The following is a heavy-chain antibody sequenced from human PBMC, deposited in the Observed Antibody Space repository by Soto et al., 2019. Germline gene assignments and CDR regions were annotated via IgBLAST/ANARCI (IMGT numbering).Heavy chain of an antibody. CDR3: ASSLSYDSSGYYPRYYYGMDV. CDR1: GYSFTSYW. D-gene: IGHD3-22*01. CDR2: IYPGDSDT. V-gene: IGHV5-51*01. J-gene: IGHJ6*02. Sequence: GESLKISCKGSGYSFTSYWIGWVLQMPWKGLEWMGIIYPGDSDTRYSPSFQGQVTISADKSISTAYLQWSSLKASDTAMYYCASSLSYDSSGYYPRYYYGMDVWGQRTTVTVSS.